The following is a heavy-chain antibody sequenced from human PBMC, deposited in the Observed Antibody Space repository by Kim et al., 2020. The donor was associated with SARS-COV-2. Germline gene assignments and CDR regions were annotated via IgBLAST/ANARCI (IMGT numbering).Heavy chain of an antibody. D-gene: IGHD5-12*01. J-gene: IGHJ4*02. CDR2: IRGGAGAT. CDR1: GFTFTNYA. V-gene: IGHV3-23*01. Sequence: GGSLRLSCAASGFTFTNYAMNWVSQAPGKGLEWVSAIRGGAGATYDADSVKGRFTISRDNSKNTLYLQMNSLRAEDTAVYYCAKGRGYSDYDFDYWGQGSLVTVSA. CDR3: AKGRGYSDYDFDY.